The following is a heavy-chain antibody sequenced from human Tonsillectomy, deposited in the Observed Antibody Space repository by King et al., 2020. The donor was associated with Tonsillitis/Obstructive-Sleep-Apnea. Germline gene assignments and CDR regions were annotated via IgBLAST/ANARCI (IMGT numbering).Heavy chain of an antibody. Sequence: VQLVESGGGLVQPGGSLRLSCAASGFTFSTYWMHWVRHVPGKGLVWVSRIHSDGSSTDYADSVKGQFNXSRDNAKNTXYLQMNSLRAEDTAVYYCARDPHGIXGTMRDAFDIWGQGXVVTVSS. D-gene: IGHD1-7*01. CDR1: GFTFSTYW. CDR2: IHSDGSST. J-gene: IGHJ3*02. CDR3: ARDPHGIXGTMRDAFDI. V-gene: IGHV3-74*01.